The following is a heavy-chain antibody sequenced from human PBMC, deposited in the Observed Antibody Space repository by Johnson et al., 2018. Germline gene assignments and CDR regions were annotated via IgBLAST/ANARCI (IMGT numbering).Heavy chain of an antibody. CDR1: GFTFDDYA. J-gene: IGHJ3*02. V-gene: IGHV3-9*01. CDR2: ISWNSGYT. D-gene: IGHD3-16*01. Sequence: VQLVQSGGGLVQPGRSLRLSCTASGFTFDDYAMHWVRQAPGKGLEWVSGISWNSGYTSYVDSVKGRFTISRDNAKNSLFLQMNRLRPEATALYYCAKDIFKTFNAFDIWGQGTMVPVSS. CDR3: AKDIFKTFNAFDI.